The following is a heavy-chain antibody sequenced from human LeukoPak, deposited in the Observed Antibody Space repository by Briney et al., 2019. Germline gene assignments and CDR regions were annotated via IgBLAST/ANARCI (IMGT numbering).Heavy chain of an antibody. V-gene: IGHV3-30*02. Sequence: GGSLRLSCAASGFSFNSYWMTWVRQAPGKGLEWVTFIRFDGSNEYYTDSVKGRFTISRDNSKNTLYLQIHSLRAEDTAVYYCAGDFDFWGRGTLVTVSA. D-gene: IGHD3-16*01. CDR3: AGDFDF. J-gene: IGHJ4*02. CDR2: IRFDGSNE. CDR1: GFSFNSYW.